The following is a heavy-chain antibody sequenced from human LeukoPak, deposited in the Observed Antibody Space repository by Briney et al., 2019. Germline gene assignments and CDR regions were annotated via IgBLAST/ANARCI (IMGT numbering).Heavy chain of an antibody. V-gene: IGHV1-69*04. CDR2: IIPFLDTS. CDR3: AREGEAEAAAGLYGLDV. J-gene: IGHJ6*02. D-gene: IGHD6-25*01. CDR1: GGSFSNYA. Sequence: SVKVSCKASGGSFSNYAISWVRQAPGQGLEWMGRIIPFLDTSTYARKFQGRLIFTADKSTNIAYMELSSLRFQDTAVYYCAREGEAEAAAGLYGLDVWGQGTTVTVSS.